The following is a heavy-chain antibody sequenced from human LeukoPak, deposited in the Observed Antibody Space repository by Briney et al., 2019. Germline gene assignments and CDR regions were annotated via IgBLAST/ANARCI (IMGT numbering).Heavy chain of an antibody. CDR2: ISYDGSNK. Sequence: LXLSXAXSGFTXSXYAMHGVRQAPGKXLEWVAVISYDGSNKYYADSVKGRFTISRDNSKNTLYLQMNSLRAEDTAVYYCARDEGPYGEFDYWGQGTLVTVSS. CDR3: ARDEGPYGEFDY. J-gene: IGHJ4*02. CDR1: GFTXSXYA. D-gene: IGHD3-10*01. V-gene: IGHV3-30-3*01.